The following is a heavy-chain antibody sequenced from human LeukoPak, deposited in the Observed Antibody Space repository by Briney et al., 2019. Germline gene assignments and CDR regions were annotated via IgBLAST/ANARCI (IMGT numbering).Heavy chain of an antibody. CDR1: GFTFSSYS. CDR3: ARDTVHGDYWFDP. J-gene: IGHJ5*02. V-gene: IGHV3-21*04. Sequence: TGGSLRLSCAASGFTFSSYSMNWVRQAPGKGLEWVSSISSSSSYIYYADSVKGRFTISRDNSKNTLYLQMNSLRAEDTAVYYCARDTVHGDYWFDPWGQGTLVTVSS. CDR2: ISSSSSYI. D-gene: IGHD4-17*01.